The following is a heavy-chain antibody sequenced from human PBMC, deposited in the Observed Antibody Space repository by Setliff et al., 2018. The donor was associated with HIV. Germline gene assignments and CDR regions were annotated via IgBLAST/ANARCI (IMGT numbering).Heavy chain of an antibody. CDR1: GYTFTSYS. J-gene: IGHJ4*02. CDR2: ISGYNGNT. CDR3: ARDKHHGPGSPIEY. Sequence: GASVKVSCKASGYTFTSYSITWVRQAPGQGLEWMGWISGYNGNTNYAQKVQGRVTMTTDTSTSTAYMELRSLRSDDTAVYYCARDKHHGPGSPIEYWGQGTLVTVSS. D-gene: IGHD3-10*01. V-gene: IGHV1-18*01.